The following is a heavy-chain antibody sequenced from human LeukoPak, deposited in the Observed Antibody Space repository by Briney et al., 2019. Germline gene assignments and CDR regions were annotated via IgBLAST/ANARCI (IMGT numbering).Heavy chain of an antibody. D-gene: IGHD2-15*01. V-gene: IGHV4-34*01. Sequence: SETLSLTCAVYGGSFSGYYWSWIRQPPGKGLEWIGEINHSGSTNYNPSLKSRVTISVDTSKNQFSLKLSSVTAADTAVYYCARAYCSGGSCGYPAPQNAFDIWGQGTMVTVSS. CDR3: ARAYCSGGSCGYPAPQNAFDI. CDR1: GGSFSGYY. J-gene: IGHJ3*02. CDR2: INHSGST.